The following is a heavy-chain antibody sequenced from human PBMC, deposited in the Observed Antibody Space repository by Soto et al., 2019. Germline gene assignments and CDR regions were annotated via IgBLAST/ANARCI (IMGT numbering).Heavy chain of an antibody. J-gene: IGHJ6*02. CDR2: IWYDGSNK. D-gene: IGHD2-15*01. Sequence: GGSLRLSCAASGFTFSSYDMHWVRQAPDKGLEWVAVIWYDGSNKYYADSVKGRFTISRDNSKNTLYLQMNSLRAEDTAVYYCARDMFCSGGSCYFSYYYYYGMDVWGQGTTVTVSS. CDR3: ARDMFCSGGSCYFSYYYYYGMDV. V-gene: IGHV3-33*01. CDR1: GFTFSSYD.